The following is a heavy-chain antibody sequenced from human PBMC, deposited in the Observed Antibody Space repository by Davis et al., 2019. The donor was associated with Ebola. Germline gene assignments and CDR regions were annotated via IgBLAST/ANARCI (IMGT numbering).Heavy chain of an antibody. D-gene: IGHD6-19*01. CDR2: ISGSGGST. J-gene: IGHJ4*02. CDR1: GFTFSSYA. CDR3: ARDQWRHYFDY. V-gene: IGHV3-23*01. Sequence: GESLKISCAASGFTFSSYAMSWVRQAPGKGLEWVSAISGSGGSTYYADSVKGRFTISRDNSKNTLYLQMNSLRAEDTAVYYCARDQWRHYFDYWGQGTLVTVSS.